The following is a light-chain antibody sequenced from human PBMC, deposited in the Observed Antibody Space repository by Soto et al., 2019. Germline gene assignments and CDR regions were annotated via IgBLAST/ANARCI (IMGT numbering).Light chain of an antibody. Sequence: DIQMTQSPSTLSASVGDRVTITCRASQSISSWLAWYQQKPGKAPNLLIYGASSLDSGVPSRFSGSGSGTEFPLTISSLQPDDFATYYCQQYNSYSGLTFGGGTKVEIK. J-gene: IGKJ4*01. V-gene: IGKV1-5*03. CDR2: GAS. CDR3: QQYNSYSGLT. CDR1: QSISSW.